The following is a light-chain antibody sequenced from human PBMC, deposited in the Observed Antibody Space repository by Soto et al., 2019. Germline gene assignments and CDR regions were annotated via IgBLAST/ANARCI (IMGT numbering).Light chain of an antibody. CDR2: DVT. CDR1: SSDVGGYNY. CDR3: CSYAGGSLI. Sequence: QSALTQPRSVSGSPGQSVTISCTGTSSDVGGYNYVSWYQQHPGKAPKLMIYDVTKRPSGVPDRFSGSKSDNTASLTISGLQSGDEADYYCCSYAGGSLIFGGGTQLTVL. V-gene: IGLV2-11*01. J-gene: IGLJ2*01.